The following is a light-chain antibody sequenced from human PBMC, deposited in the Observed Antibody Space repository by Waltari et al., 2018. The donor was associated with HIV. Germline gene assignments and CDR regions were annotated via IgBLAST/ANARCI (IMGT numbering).Light chain of an antibody. J-gene: IGLJ3*02. CDR3: ASWDDSLRNWV. Sequence: QSVLTQPPSASGTPGQRVTIPCSGRRSNIGDNYVYCYQQLPGTAPKLLIYRNYQRPSGVPDRFSGSKSGTSASLAISGLRSEDEGDFYCASWDDSLRNWVFGGGTKLTVL. CDR1: RSNIGDNY. CDR2: RNY. V-gene: IGLV1-47*01.